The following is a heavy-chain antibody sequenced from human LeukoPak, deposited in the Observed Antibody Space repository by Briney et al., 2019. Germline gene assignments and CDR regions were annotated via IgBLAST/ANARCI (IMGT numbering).Heavy chain of an antibody. CDR1: GFTFSRYG. CDR3: ARDWFSYGGYSSGAFDI. J-gene: IGHJ3*02. Sequence: GGSLRLSCAASGFTFSRYGMHWVRQAPGKGLEWVAVISYDGSNKYYADSVKGRFTISRDNSKNTLYLQMNSLRAEDTAVYYCARDWFSYGGYSSGAFDIWGQGTMVTVSS. CDR2: ISYDGSNK. V-gene: IGHV3-30*03. D-gene: IGHD4-23*01.